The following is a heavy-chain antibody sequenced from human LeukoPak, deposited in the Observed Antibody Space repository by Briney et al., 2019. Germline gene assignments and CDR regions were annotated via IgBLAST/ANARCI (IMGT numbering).Heavy chain of an antibody. V-gene: IGHV3-15*07. CDR1: GFTFSNAW. D-gene: IGHD2-15*01. J-gene: IGHJ3*02. Sequence: PGGSLRLSCAASGFTFSNAWMNWVRQAPGKGLEWVGRIKSKTDGGTTDYAAPVKGRFTISRDDSKNTLYLQMNSLKTEDTAVYYCTTPSTVVAATPHDFSRAFDIWGQGTMVTVSS. CDR3: TTPSTVVAATPHDFSRAFDI. CDR2: IKSKTDGGTT.